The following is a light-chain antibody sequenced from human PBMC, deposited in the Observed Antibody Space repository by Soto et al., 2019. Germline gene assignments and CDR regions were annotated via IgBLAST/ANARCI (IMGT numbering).Light chain of an antibody. CDR1: QDIRSD. V-gene: IGKV1-17*01. CDR3: LQHNSYPFT. Sequence: DIQMTQSPSSLSASVGDSVTITCRASQDIRSDLGWFQQKPGKAPKRLIYAASTLESGVPSRFSGSRSGTEFTLTISSLQPEDFATYYCLQHNSYPFTFGPGTKVEIK. J-gene: IGKJ3*01. CDR2: AAS.